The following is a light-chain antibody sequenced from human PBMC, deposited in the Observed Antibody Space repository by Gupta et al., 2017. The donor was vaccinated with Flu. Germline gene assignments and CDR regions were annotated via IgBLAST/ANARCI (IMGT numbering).Light chain of an antibody. CDR1: SGHSSYA. V-gene: IGLV4-69*01. CDR2: LNSDGSH. Sequence: QLVLTQSPSASAYLGASVKLTCTMSSGHSSYAIAWHQQQPEKGPRYLMKLNSDGSHSKGDGIPDRFSGSSSGAERYLTISSLQSEDEADYYCQTLGTGIQVFGGGTKLTVL. CDR3: QTLGTGIQV. J-gene: IGLJ3*02.